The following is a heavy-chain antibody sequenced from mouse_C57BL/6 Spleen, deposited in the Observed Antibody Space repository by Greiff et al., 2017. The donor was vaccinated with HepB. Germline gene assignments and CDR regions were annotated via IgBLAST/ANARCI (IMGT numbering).Heavy chain of an antibody. CDR2: IWSGGST. V-gene: IGHV2-2*01. CDR1: GFSLTSYG. D-gene: IGHD2-4*01. Sequence: VKLQESGPGLVQPSQSLSITCTVSGFSLTSYGVHWVRQSPGKGLEWLGVIWSGGSTDYNAAFISRLSISKDNSKSQVFFKMNSLQADDTAIYYCASKGHDYDGFFYAMDYWGQGTSVTVSS. J-gene: IGHJ4*01. CDR3: ASKGHDYDGFFYAMDY.